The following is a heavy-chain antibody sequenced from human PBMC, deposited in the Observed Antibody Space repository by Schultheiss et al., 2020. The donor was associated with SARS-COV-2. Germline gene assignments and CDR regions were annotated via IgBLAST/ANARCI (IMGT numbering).Heavy chain of an antibody. V-gene: IGHV4-4*07. CDR2: IYTSGST. D-gene: IGHD2-2*02. CDR1: GGSISSYY. Sequence: SETLSLTCTVSGGSISSYYWSWIRQPAGKGLEWIGRIYTSGSTNYNPSLKSRVTMSVDTSKNQFSLKLSSVTAADTAVYYCAREVKEYCSCTSCYTGWEEYFDYWGQGTLVTVSS. CDR3: AREVKEYCSCTSCYTGWEEYFDY. J-gene: IGHJ4*02.